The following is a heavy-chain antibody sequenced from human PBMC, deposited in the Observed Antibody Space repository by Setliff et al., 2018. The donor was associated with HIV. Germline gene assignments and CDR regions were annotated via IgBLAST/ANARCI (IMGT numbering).Heavy chain of an antibody. CDR3: ARVRLELRQYWFDS. V-gene: IGHV4-34*01. D-gene: IGHD1-7*01. CDR2: LSPSGTT. CDR1: GGSFSNYY. J-gene: IGHJ5*01. Sequence: KTSETLSLTCTVYGGSFSNYYTNWIRQPPGKGLEWIGELSPSGTTRPNPSLQSRVIISLDTSKNQFSLKLNSVTAADTAVYYCARVRLELRQYWFDSWGQGSPVTVSS.